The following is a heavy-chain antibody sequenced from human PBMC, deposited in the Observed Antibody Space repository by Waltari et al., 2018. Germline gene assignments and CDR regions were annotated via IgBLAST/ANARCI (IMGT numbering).Heavy chain of an antibody. Sequence: QVQLVQSGAEVKKPGASVKVSCKASGYTFTSYFIYWVRQAPGQGLEWMGIINPGDESTRYAQNCQGRVTMTRDTSTSTVYVGLSSLTSDDSAVYYCARPVVVGATAPIDYWGQGTLVTVSS. D-gene: IGHD1-26*01. V-gene: IGHV1-46*01. CDR1: GYTFTSYF. J-gene: IGHJ4*01. CDR3: ARPVVVGATAPIDY. CDR2: INPGDEST.